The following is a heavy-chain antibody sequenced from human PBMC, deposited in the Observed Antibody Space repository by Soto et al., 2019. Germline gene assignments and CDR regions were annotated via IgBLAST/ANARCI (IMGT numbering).Heavy chain of an antibody. CDR1: GGTFSSYT. CDR3: ARSGSSSFYYYYYMDV. V-gene: IGHV1-69*02. CDR2: IIPILGIA. Sequence: QVQLVQSGAEVKKPGSSVKVSCKASGGTFSSYTISWVRQAPGQGLEWMGRIIPILGIANYAQKFQGRVTITADKSTSTAYMELSGLRSEDTAVYYCARSGSSSFYYYYYMDVWGKGTTVTVSS. D-gene: IGHD6-6*01. J-gene: IGHJ6*03.